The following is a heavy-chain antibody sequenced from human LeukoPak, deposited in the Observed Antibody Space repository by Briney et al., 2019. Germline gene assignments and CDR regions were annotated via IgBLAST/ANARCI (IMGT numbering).Heavy chain of an antibody. CDR2: ITSGTTYI. Sequence: KLGGSLRLSCAASGFTFSTYSMNWVRQAPGKGLEWVSSITSGTTYIYYAGSVRGRFTLSRDNAKNSLYLQMNSLRAEDTAVYYCARWPYSSSYYFDYWGQGTLVTVSS. J-gene: IGHJ4*02. CDR1: GFTFSTYS. D-gene: IGHD6-6*01. V-gene: IGHV3-21*01. CDR3: ARWPYSSSYYFDY.